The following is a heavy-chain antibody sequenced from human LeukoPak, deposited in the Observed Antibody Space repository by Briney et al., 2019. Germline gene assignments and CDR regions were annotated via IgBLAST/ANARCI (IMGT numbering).Heavy chain of an antibody. V-gene: IGHV4-59*08. CDR3: ASLSIAAAAPFDP. Sequence: SETLSLTCTVSGGSISSYYWSWIRQPPGKGLEWIGYIYYSGSTNYNPSLKSRVTISVDTSKNQFSLKLGSVTAADTAVYYCASLSIAAAAPFDPWGQGTLVTVSS. D-gene: IGHD6-13*01. J-gene: IGHJ5*02. CDR2: IYYSGST. CDR1: GGSISSYY.